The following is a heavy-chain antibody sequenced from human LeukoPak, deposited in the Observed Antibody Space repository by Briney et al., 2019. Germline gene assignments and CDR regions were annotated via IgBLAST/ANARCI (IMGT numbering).Heavy chain of an antibody. CDR2: IYYSGTT. J-gene: IGHJ1*01. V-gene: IGHV4-39*01. CDR1: GGSISSGPYY. CDR3: ASSRHKGLQH. Sequence: SETLSLTCTVSGGSISSGPYYWGWIRQPPGKGLEWIGSIYYSGTTYYNPSLKSRITISVDTSKNHFSLKLSSVTAADTAVYYCASSRHKGLQHWGQGTLVTVSS.